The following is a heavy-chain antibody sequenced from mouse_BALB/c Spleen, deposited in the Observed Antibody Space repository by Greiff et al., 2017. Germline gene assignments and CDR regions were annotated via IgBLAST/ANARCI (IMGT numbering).Heavy chain of an antibody. V-gene: IGHV5-6-5*01. CDR2: ISSGGST. CDR1: GFTFSSYA. Sequence: EVKLVESGGGLVKPGGSLKLSCAASGFTFSSYAMSWVRQTPEKRLEWVASISSGGSTYYPDSVKGRFTISRDNARNILYLQTSSLRSEDTAMYYCARGLYGKENYFDYWGQGTTLTVSS. D-gene: IGHD2-1*01. CDR3: ARGLYGKENYFDY. J-gene: IGHJ2*01.